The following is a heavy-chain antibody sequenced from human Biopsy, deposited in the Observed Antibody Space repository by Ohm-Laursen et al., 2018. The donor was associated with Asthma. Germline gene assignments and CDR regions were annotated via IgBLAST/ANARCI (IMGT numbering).Heavy chain of an antibody. CDR2: IYSGGTS. CDR3: ARGDSSNWSHYYFDY. V-gene: IGHV3-53*01. CDR1: GFAASRDH. Sequence: SLRLSRTASGFAASRDHMFWVRQAPGKGLEWVSVIYSGGTSHTADSVRGRFTISRDYSKNTLYLQMHSLRAEDTAVYYCARGDSSNWSHYYFDYWGQGTLVTVSS. J-gene: IGHJ4*02. D-gene: IGHD3-22*01.